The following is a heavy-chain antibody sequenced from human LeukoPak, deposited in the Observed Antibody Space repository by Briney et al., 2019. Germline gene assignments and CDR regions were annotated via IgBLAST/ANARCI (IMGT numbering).Heavy chain of an antibody. CDR2: IKEDGSEK. J-gene: IGHJ4*02. Sequence: PGGSLRLSCVASGFSFTGNWMSWVSQAPGKGPEWVASIKEDGSEKYYGDSVSGRFTISRDNAKNSLYLQMNSLRAEDTAVYYCAQEGNWGQGTLVTVSS. CDR3: AQEGN. V-gene: IGHV3-7*01. CDR1: GFSFTGNW.